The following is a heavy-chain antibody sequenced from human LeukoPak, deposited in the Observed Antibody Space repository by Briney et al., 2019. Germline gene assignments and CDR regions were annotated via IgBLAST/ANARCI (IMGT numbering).Heavy chain of an antibody. J-gene: IGHJ6*02. V-gene: IGHV4-39*01. CDR2: IYYSGST. CDR3: ARHWTGYYYYGMDV. Sequence: SESLSLTCTVFGDSIISSSHYWGWIRQPPGKGLEWIGSIYYSGSTHFNPSLQSRVTMSVDASKNQFSLKLSSVTAADTAGYYCARHWTGYYYYGMDVWGQGTTVTVSS. D-gene: IGHD3/OR15-3a*01. CDR1: GDSIISSSHY.